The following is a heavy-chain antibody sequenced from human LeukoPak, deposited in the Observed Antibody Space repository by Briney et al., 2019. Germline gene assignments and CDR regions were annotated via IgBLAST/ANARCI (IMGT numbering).Heavy chain of an antibody. Sequence: ASVKVSFKASGYTFTSYDINWVRQATGQGLAWMGWMNPNSGNTGYAQKFQGRVTMTRNTSISTAYMELSSLRSEDTAVYYCARGRGIAAAIGYWGQGTLVTVSS. CDR2: MNPNSGNT. CDR3: ARGRGIAAAIGY. V-gene: IGHV1-8*01. D-gene: IGHD6-13*01. CDR1: GYTFTSYD. J-gene: IGHJ4*02.